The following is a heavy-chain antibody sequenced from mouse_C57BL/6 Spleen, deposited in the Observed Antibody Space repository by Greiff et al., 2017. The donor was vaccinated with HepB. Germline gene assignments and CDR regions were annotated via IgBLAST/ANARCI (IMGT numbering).Heavy chain of an antibody. CDR1: GYTFTDYN. D-gene: IGHD4-1*01. V-gene: IGHV1-22*01. CDR3: AREAGTWYFDV. Sequence: VQLQQSGPELVKPGASVKMSCKASGYTFTDYNMHWVKQSHGKSLEWIGYINPNNGGTSYNQKFKGKATLTVNKSSSTAYMKLRSLTSEDSAVYYCAREAGTWYFDVWGTGTTVTVSS. J-gene: IGHJ1*03. CDR2: INPNNGGT.